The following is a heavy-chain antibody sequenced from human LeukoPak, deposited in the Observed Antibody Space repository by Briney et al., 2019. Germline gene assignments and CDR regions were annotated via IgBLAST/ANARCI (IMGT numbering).Heavy chain of an antibody. CDR1: GGSFSGYH. V-gene: IGHV4-34*01. J-gene: IGHJ5*02. CDR2: INHSGST. CDR3: ASSTIFGVAANWFDP. Sequence: PSETLSLTCAVYGGSFSGYHWNWIRQSPGKGLVWIGKINHSGSTNYNPSLKSRVTISVDTSKNQFSLKLTSVTAADTAVYYCASSTIFGVAANWFDPWGQGNLVTVSS. D-gene: IGHD3-3*01.